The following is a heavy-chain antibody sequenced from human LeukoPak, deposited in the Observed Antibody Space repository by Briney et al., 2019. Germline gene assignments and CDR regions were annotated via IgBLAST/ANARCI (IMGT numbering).Heavy chain of an antibody. V-gene: IGHV3-15*01. J-gene: IGHJ4*02. CDR2: IKSETDGGTT. Sequence: GGSLRLSCAASGFTFSDYYMSWIRQAPGKGLEWVDRIKSETDGGTTDYAAPVKGRFTISRGDSKNTLYLQMNSLKTEDTAVYYCAGSGYFFDYWGQGTLVTVSS. D-gene: IGHD3-22*01. CDR1: GFTFSDYY. CDR3: AGSGYFFDY.